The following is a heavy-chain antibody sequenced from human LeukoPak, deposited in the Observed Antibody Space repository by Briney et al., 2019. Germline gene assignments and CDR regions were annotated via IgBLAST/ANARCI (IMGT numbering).Heavy chain of an antibody. V-gene: IGHV3-43*02. Sequence: GGSLRLSCAASGFTFDDYGMSWVRQAPGKGLEWVSYISSSGSTIYYADSVKGRFTISRDNSKNSLYLQMNSLRTEDTALYYCAKDYNAAGSGLLFDYWGQGTLVTVSS. CDR3: AKDYNAAGSGLLFDY. J-gene: IGHJ4*02. CDR2: ISSSGSTI. D-gene: IGHD3-10*01. CDR1: GFTFDDYG.